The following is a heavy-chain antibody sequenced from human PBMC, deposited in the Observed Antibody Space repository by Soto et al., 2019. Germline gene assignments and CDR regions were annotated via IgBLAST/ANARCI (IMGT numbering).Heavy chain of an antibody. D-gene: IGHD2-8*01. Sequence: SETLSLTCTVSGGSVSNSNYYWGWIRQSPGKGLEWIRSGYYSEGSYSKSSVKVRVTISVDAAKNQFSLNLNSVTASDTAVYYCLSQRTSVLTQAYFDDWGPGALVTVSS. J-gene: IGHJ4*02. CDR2: GYYSEGS. CDR3: LSQRTSVLTQAYFDD. CDR1: GGSVSNSNYY. V-gene: IGHV4-39*01.